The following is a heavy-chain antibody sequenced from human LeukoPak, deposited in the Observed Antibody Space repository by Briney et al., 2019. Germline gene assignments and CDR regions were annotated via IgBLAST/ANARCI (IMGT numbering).Heavy chain of an antibody. D-gene: IGHD3/OR15-3a*01. Sequence: PSETLSLTCTVSGGSIGSGAYYWGWIRQPPGKGLEWIGYIYYSGSTNYNPSLKSRVTISVDTSKNQFSLKLSSVTAADTAVYYCARVGLRNWFDPWGQGTLVTVSS. CDR3: ARVGLRNWFDP. CDR2: IYYSGST. CDR1: GGSIGSGAYY. V-gene: IGHV4-61*08. J-gene: IGHJ5*02.